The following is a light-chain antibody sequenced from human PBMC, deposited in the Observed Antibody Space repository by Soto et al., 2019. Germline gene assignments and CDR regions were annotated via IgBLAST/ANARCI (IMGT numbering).Light chain of an antibody. CDR3: QQYGGSSLFT. V-gene: IGKV3-20*01. Sequence: EIVLTQSPGTLSLSPGERATLSCRASQSVSSNYLAWYQQKPGQAPRLLIYGASSRATGIPDRFSGSGSETDFTLTISRLEPEDFAVYYCQQYGGSSLFTFGPGTKVDIK. J-gene: IGKJ3*01. CDR1: QSVSSNY. CDR2: GAS.